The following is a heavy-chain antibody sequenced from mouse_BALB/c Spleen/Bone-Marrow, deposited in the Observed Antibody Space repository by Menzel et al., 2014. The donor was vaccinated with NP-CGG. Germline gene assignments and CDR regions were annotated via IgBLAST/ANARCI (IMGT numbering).Heavy chain of an antibody. V-gene: IGHV1S81*02. D-gene: IGHD1-2*01. CDR2: IYPSNDVT. CDR3: TRSGFYGYGSYFDV. CDR1: GYTFTNYY. Sequence: QVQLQQSGAELVKPGASVKLSCKVSGYTFTNYYVFWVKQRPGQGLEWIGEIYPSNDVTNFNEKFMSKATLTVDISSSTAYMHLSSLTSEDSAVYYCTRSGFYGYGSYFDVWGAGTTVTVSS. J-gene: IGHJ1*01.